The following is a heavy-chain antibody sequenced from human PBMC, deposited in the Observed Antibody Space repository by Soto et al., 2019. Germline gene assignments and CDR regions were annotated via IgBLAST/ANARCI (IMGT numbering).Heavy chain of an antibody. D-gene: IGHD1-1*01. CDR1: GYTFTSYY. J-gene: IGHJ5*02. CDR2: INPSGGST. Sequence: QVQLVQSGAEVKKPGASVKVSCKASGYTFTSYYMHWVRQAPGQGLEWMGIINPSGGSTSYAQKFXGXVSXTRDTSTSTVYMELSSLRSEDTAVYYCAREGGNDTWGQGTLVTVSS. V-gene: IGHV1-46*01. CDR3: AREGGNDT.